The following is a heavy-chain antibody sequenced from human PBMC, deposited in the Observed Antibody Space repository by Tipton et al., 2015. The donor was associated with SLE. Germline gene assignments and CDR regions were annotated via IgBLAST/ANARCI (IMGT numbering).Heavy chain of an antibody. CDR2: FTGGSNT. V-gene: IGHV3-23*01. CDR1: GFSFSSYA. J-gene: IGHJ2*01. Sequence: SLRLSCAASGFSFSSYAMTWVRQAPGKGLERVSTFTGGSNTYYADSVKGRFTISRENAENSLYLQMNSLRAGDTAVYYCTREPPVTGYWYFDFWGRGTLVTVSS. D-gene: IGHD6-19*01. CDR3: TREPPVTGYWYFDF.